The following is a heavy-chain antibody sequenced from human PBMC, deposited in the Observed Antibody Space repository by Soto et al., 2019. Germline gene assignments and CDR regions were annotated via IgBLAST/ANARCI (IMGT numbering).Heavy chain of an antibody. V-gene: IGHV4-59*01. J-gene: IGHJ4*02. Sequence: SETLSLTCTVSVGSISSYYWSCIRQPPGKGLEWIGYIYYSGSTNYNPSLKSRVTISVDTSKNQFSLKLSSVTAADTAVYYCERDVGDYDIAYWGQGTLVTV. CDR2: IYYSGST. CDR1: VGSISSYY. D-gene: IGHD4-17*01. CDR3: ERDVGDYDIAY.